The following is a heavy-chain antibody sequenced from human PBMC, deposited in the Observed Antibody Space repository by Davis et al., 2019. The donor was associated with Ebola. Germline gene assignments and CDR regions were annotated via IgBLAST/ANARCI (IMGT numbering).Heavy chain of an antibody. V-gene: IGHV3-23*01. D-gene: IGHD2-2*01. CDR1: GFTLSRNA. J-gene: IGHJ4*02. CDR3: AKLGGPVVPGPFDY. Sequence: GGSLTLSCAASGFTLSRNAMSWVRQAPGTGLEWVSSISGSGGSRNYADSVKGRFTISRDNSKKTLYLQMNSLKAEDTAVYYCAKLGGPVVPGPFDYWGQGTLVTVSS. CDR2: ISGSGGSR.